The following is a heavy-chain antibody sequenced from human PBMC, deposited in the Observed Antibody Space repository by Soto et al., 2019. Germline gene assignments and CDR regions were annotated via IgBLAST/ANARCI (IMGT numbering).Heavy chain of an antibody. V-gene: IGHV4-59*01. CDR2: VYYTGST. D-gene: IGHD6-13*01. CDR1: GGSISVSY. CDR3: ARSVAAPGAHIDY. J-gene: IGHJ4*02. Sequence: PSETLSVTCSFSGGSISVSYWSWIRQSPGKGLEWLGYVYYTGSTNYSPSLRSRVSISVDTSKNEFSLRLSSVTAADTAVYFCARSVAAPGAHIDYWGQGTKVTVSS.